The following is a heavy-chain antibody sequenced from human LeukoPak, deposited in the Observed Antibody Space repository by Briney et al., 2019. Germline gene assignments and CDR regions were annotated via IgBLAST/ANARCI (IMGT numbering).Heavy chain of an antibody. D-gene: IGHD3-3*01. Sequence: SQTLSLTCAVSGGSISSGGYSWSWIRQPSGKGLEWIGYIYHSGSTYYNPSLKSRVTISVDRSKNQFSLKLSSVTAADTAVYYCARLSGYGDNWFDPWGQGTLVTVSS. CDR3: ARLSGYGDNWFDP. J-gene: IGHJ5*02. V-gene: IGHV4-30-2*01. CDR2: IYHSGST. CDR1: GGSISSGGYS.